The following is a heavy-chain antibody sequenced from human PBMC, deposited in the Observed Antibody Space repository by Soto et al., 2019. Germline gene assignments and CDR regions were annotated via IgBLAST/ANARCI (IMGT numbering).Heavy chain of an antibody. D-gene: IGHD3-9*01. Sequence: ASVKVSCKASGYTFTSYGISWVRQAPGQGLEWMGWISAYNGNTNYAQKLQGRVTMTTDTSTSTAYMELRSLRSDDTAVYYCAREGYYDILTGSYPYYYYGMDVWGQGTTVTVSS. CDR2: ISAYNGNT. V-gene: IGHV1-18*01. J-gene: IGHJ6*02. CDR1: GYTFTSYG. CDR3: AREGYYDILTGSYPYYYYGMDV.